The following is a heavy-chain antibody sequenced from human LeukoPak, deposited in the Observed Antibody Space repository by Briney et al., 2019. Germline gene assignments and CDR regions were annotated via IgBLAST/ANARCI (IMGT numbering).Heavy chain of an antibody. J-gene: IGHJ4*02. V-gene: IGHV4-34*01. CDR1: GGSFTNYH. D-gene: IGHD3-3*01. CDR3: ARSGAIFGVVVIQSYFDY. CDR2: VHHSGST. Sequence: SETLSLTCAVYGGSFTNYHWSWIRQPPGKGLEWIGEVHHSGSTNYNPSLESRVTLSVNTSKNQFALKLGSVTAADTGIYYCARSGAIFGVVVIQSYFDYWGQGIRVTVSS.